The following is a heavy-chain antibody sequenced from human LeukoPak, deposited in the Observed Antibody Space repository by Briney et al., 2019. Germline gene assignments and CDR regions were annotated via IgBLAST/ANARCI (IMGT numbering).Heavy chain of an antibody. Sequence: SETLSLTCAVSGGSVSSYYWSWIRQPPGKGLEWSGYIYNSGSTNYNPSLTSRVTISLDTPKNRFSLKLSSVTAADTVVYYCASAPSTWGQGTLVTVSS. CDR1: GGSVSSYY. V-gene: IGHV4-59*02. CDR2: IYNSGST. CDR3: ASAPST. J-gene: IGHJ5*02.